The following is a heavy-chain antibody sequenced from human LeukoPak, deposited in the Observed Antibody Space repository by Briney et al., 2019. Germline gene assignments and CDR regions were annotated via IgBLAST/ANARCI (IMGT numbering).Heavy chain of an antibody. D-gene: IGHD4-17*01. J-gene: IGHJ5*02. CDR1: GGTFSSYA. V-gene: IGHV1-2*02. Sequence: ASVKVSCKASGGTFSSYAISWVRQAPGQGLEWMGWINPNSGGTNYAQEFQGRVTMTRDTSISTAYMELSRLRSDDTAVYYCARPLDYGDYLWGQGTLVTVSS. CDR3: ARPLDYGDYL. CDR2: INPNSGGT.